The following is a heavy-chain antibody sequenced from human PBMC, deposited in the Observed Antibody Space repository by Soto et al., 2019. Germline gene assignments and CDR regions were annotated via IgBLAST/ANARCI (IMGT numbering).Heavy chain of an antibody. V-gene: IGHV4-39*01. D-gene: IGHD5-18*01. CDR2: IYYSGST. J-gene: IGHJ6*02. Sequence: PSETLSLTCTVSGGSISSSSYYWGWIRQPPGKGLEWIGSIYYSGSTYYNPSPKSRVTISVDTSKSQFSLKLSSVTAADTAVYYCTCIFSGGYGYGFYYYGMDVWGQGTTVTAP. CDR1: GGSISSSSYY. CDR3: TCIFSGGYGYGFYYYGMDV.